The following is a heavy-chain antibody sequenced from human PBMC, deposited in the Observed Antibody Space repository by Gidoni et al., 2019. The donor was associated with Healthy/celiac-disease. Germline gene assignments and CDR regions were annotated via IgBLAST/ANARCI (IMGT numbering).Heavy chain of an antibody. CDR1: GYTFTGYY. D-gene: IGHD3-10*01. CDR3: ARAGGGYYGSGSYYEDWFDP. Sequence: QVQLVQSGAEVKKPGASVKVSCKASGYTFTGYYMHWVRQAPGQGLEWMGWINPNSGGTNYAQKFQGWVTMTRDTSISTACMELSRLRSDDTAVYYCARAGGGYYGSGSYYEDWFDPWGQGTLVTVSS. J-gene: IGHJ5*02. V-gene: IGHV1-2*04. CDR2: INPNSGGT.